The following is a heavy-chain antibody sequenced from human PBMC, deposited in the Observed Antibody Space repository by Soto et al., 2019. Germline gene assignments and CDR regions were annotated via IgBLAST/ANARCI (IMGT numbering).Heavy chain of an antibody. D-gene: IGHD3-3*01. CDR3: AKDYYVFWSGYDYNYYYYGMDV. V-gene: IGHV3-23*01. Sequence: PGRPLRLSCAASGFNFSSYAMSRVRQAPGKGLEWVSAISGSGGSTYYADSVKGRFTISRDNSKNTLYLQMNSLRAEDTAVYYCAKDYYVFWSGYDYNYYYYGMDVWRQGTTVPVSS. J-gene: IGHJ6*02. CDR2: ISGSGGST. CDR1: GFNFSSYA.